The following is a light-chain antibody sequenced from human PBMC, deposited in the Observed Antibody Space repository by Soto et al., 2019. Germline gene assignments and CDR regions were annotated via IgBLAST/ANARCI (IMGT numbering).Light chain of an antibody. V-gene: IGKV3-20*01. CDR1: QSVSSNY. J-gene: IGKJ4*01. CDR2: GTS. Sequence: EIVLTQSPVILSLSPGDGATLSCRASQSVSSNYLAWYQQNPGQAPRLLIYGTSTRASGIPDRFSGSGSGTDFTLTITRLEPEDFAVYFCQQYGVSPATFGGGTKVDIK. CDR3: QQYGVSPAT.